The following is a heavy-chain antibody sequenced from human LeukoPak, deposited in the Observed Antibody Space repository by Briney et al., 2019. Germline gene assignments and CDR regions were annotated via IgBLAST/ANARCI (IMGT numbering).Heavy chain of an antibody. D-gene: IGHD2/OR15-2a*01. Sequence: SETLSLTCAVSGGSISGFFWSWSRQPPGKGLEWIGYIYYTGTTIYNPSLRSRVTMSVDVSKNQFSLDRTSVTAADTAVYYCARHDPVGHFLRGMDVWGQGTTVTVSS. CDR2: IYYTGTT. CDR3: ARHDPVGHFLRGMDV. J-gene: IGHJ6*02. V-gene: IGHV4-59*08. CDR1: GGSISGFF.